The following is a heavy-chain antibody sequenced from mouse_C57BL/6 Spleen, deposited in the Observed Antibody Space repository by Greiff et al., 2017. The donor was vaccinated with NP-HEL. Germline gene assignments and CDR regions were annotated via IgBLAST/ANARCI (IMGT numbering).Heavy chain of an antibody. Sequence: QVQLQQSGPELVKPGASVKISCKASGYAFSSSWMNWVKQRPGKGLEWIGRIYPGDGDTNYNGKFKGKATLTADKSSSTAYMQLSSLTSEDSAVYFCARSGVWYYFDYWGQGTTLTVSS. V-gene: IGHV1-82*01. CDR2: IYPGDGDT. CDR1: GYAFSSSW. J-gene: IGHJ2*01. D-gene: IGHD2-10*02. CDR3: ARSGVWYYFDY.